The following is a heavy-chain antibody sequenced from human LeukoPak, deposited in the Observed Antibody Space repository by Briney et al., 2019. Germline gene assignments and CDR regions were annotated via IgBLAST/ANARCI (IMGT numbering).Heavy chain of an antibody. J-gene: IGHJ4*02. CDR3: ARSFYYDSSVPPGY. V-gene: IGHV4-59*08. CDR2: IYYSGST. Sequence: SETLCLTCTVSGGSISSYYWSWIRQPPGKELEWIGYIYYSGSTNYNPSLKSRVTISVDTSKNQFSLKLSSVTAADTAVYYCARSFYYDSSVPPGYWGQGTLVTVSS. CDR1: GGSISSYY. D-gene: IGHD3-22*01.